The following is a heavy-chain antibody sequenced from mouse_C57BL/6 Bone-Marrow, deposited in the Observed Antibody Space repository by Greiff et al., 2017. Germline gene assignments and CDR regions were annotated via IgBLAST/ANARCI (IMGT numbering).Heavy chain of an antibody. Sequence: VQLQQSGAELARPGASVKLSCKASGYTFTSYGISWVKQRTGQGLEWIGEIYPRSGNTYYNEKFKGKATLTVDKSSSTAYMELRCLTSEDSAVXYCASVGGDGLGYFDYWGQGTTLTVSS. CDR2: IYPRSGNT. CDR1: GYTFTSYG. V-gene: IGHV1-81*01. J-gene: IGHJ2*01. D-gene: IGHD2-4*01. CDR3: ASVGGDGLGYFDY.